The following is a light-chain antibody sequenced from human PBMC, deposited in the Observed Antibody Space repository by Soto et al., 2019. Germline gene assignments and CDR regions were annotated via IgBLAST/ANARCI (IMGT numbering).Light chain of an antibody. CDR2: DVT. Sequence: QSALTQPASVSESPGQSITISCTGSSSDVGGYKYVSWYQQHPGKAPKLLIYDVTNRPSGVSNRFSGSKSGYTASLTISGLQSEYEADYYCSSYTSFKTLVFGTGTKLTVL. CDR1: SSDVGGYKY. J-gene: IGLJ1*01. V-gene: IGLV2-14*01. CDR3: SSYTSFKTLV.